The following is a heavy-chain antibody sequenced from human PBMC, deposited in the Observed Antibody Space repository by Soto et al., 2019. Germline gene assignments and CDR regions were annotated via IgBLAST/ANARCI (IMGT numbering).Heavy chain of an antibody. CDR3: ARDYDRRVVALDAFDI. V-gene: IGHV1-69*13. Sequence: SVKVSCKASGGTFSSYAISWVRQAPGQGLEWMGGIIPIFGTANYAQKFQGRVTITADESTSTAYMELSSLRSEDTAVYYCARDYDRRVVALDAFDIWGQGTMVTVSS. J-gene: IGHJ3*02. CDR2: IIPIFGTA. D-gene: IGHD3-22*01. CDR1: GGTFSSYA.